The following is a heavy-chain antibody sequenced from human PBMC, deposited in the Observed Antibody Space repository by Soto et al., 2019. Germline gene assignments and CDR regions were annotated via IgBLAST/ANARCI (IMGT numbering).Heavy chain of an antibody. V-gene: IGHV1-69*01. CDR3: ARDSRGPIDN. CDR2: VIPIFQTP. CDR1: GGSFSDYT. J-gene: IGHJ4*02. D-gene: IGHD3-10*01. Sequence: QAQLVQSGAEVKKPGSSVKVSCKASGGSFSDYTINWVRQSPGQGLEWMGGVIPIFQTPTYAQNFQGRVTITADESTSTAYMELNSLTSGDTAVYYCARDSRGPIDNWGQGALVTVSS.